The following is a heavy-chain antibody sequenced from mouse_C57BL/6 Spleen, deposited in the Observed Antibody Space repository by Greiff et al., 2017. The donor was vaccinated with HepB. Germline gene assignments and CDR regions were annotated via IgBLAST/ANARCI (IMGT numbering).Heavy chain of an antibody. J-gene: IGHJ3*01. CDR2: IRSKSNNYAT. Sequence: DVQLQESGGGLVQPKGSLKLSCAASGFSFNTYAMNWVRQAPGKGLEWVARIRSKSNNYATYYADSVKDRFTISRDDSESMLYLQMNNLKTEDTAMYYCVRPVYYDYCFAYWGQGTLVTVSA. CDR1: GFSFNTYA. D-gene: IGHD2-4*01. V-gene: IGHV10-1*01. CDR3: VRPVYYDYCFAY.